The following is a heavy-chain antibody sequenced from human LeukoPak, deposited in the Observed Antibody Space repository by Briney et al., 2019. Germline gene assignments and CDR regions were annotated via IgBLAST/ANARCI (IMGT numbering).Heavy chain of an antibody. Sequence: ASVKVSCETSGYTFTGYYIHWVRQAPGQGLEWMGWISPNSGGTNYAQKFQGRVTMTRDTSLSTAYMDLSRLRSDDTAVYYCARVDCSSTSCYQAHYYYYYAMDVWGQGTTVTVSS. CDR1: GYTFTGYY. V-gene: IGHV1-2*02. J-gene: IGHJ6*02. D-gene: IGHD2-2*01. CDR3: ARVDCSSTSCYQAHYYYYYAMDV. CDR2: ISPNSGGT.